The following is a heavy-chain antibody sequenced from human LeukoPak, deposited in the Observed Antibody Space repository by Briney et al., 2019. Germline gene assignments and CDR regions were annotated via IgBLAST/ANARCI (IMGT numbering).Heavy chain of an antibody. Sequence: SETLSLTCTVSGGPIGKHYWTWIRRPPGKGLEWIGYVAFDGRTVYNPSLRSRLTMSVDPSMGQFSLSLISVTAADTAVYYCARLPDISGWPFDCWGQGTLVTVSS. CDR3: ARLPDISGWPFDC. D-gene: IGHD6-19*01. CDR1: GGPIGKHY. J-gene: IGHJ4*02. V-gene: IGHV4-59*11. CDR2: VAFDGRT.